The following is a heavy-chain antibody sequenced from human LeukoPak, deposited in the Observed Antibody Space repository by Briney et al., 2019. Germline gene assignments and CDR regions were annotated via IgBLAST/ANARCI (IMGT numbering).Heavy chain of an antibody. J-gene: IGHJ4*02. V-gene: IGHV4-4*02. D-gene: IGHD2-15*01. CDR2: IYHSGST. Sequence: KPSGTLSLTCAVSGGSISSSNWWSWVRQPPGKGLEWIGEIYHSGSTNYNPFLKSRVTISVDKSKNRFSLKLSSVTAADTAAYYCARLYCSGGSCYSALDYWGQGTLVTVSS. CDR3: ARLYCSGGSCYSALDY. CDR1: GGSISSSNW.